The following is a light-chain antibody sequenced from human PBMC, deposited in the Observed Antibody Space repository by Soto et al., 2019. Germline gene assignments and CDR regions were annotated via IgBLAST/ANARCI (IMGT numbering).Light chain of an antibody. CDR3: QQSFSAPRT. CDR2: DAS. J-gene: IGKJ2*01. CDR1: QSIGRY. Sequence: DIQMTQSPSSLSASVGDRVTVTCRASQSIGRYLNWYQQKPGKAPKPLIYDASSLQTGVPSRFSGNESGTEFTLTINSLQPEDFATYYCQQSFSAPRTFGQGTKLEIK. V-gene: IGKV1-39*01.